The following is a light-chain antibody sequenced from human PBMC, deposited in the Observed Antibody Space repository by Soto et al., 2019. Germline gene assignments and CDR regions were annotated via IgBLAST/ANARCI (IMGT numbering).Light chain of an antibody. V-gene: IGKV3-20*01. CDR2: GAS. CDR1: QSVSRSY. Sequence: EIVLTQSPGTLSFSPGERATLSCRASQSVSRSYLAWYQQKPGQAPRQLLYGASSRATGIPDRFSGSGSGTDFTLTITGVEPEDIAVYYCQHYRTSFGGGTRGASK. CDR3: QHYRTS. J-gene: IGKJ4*01.